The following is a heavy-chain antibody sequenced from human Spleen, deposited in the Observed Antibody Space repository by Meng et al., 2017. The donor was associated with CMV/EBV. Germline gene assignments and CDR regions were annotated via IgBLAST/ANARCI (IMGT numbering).Heavy chain of an antibody. D-gene: IGHD1-26*01. CDR2: INHSGST. V-gene: IGHV4-34*01. Sequence: VQLQQWGAGLLKPSXXLSLTXXVYGGSFSGYYLGCVRQPPEKGLEWIGEINHSGSTNYNPSLKSRVTISVDTSKNQFSLKLSSVTAADTAVYYCARDSWDSARNWFDPRGQGTLVTVSS. J-gene: IGHJ5*02. CDR3: ARDSWDSARNWFDP. CDR1: GGSFSGYY.